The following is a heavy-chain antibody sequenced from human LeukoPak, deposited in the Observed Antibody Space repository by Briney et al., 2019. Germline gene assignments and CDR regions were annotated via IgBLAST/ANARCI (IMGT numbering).Heavy chain of an antibody. V-gene: IGHV3-48*04. J-gene: IGHJ6*04. CDR1: GFTFSSYS. CDR2: ISSSGSTI. Sequence: GGSLRLSCAASGFTFSSYSMNWVRQAPGKGLEWVSYISSSGSTIYYADSVKGRFTISRDNAKNSLYLQMNSLRAEDTAVYYCARVGMVRGILDVWGKGTTVTISS. CDR3: ARVGMVRGILDV. D-gene: IGHD3-10*01.